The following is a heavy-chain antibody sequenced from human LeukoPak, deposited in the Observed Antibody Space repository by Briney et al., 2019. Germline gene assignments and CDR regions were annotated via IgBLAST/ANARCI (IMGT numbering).Heavy chain of an antibody. CDR2: ISSNSRNI. J-gene: IGHJ6*03. CDR3: TTDKVAVRGGGPGYYYYMDV. V-gene: IGHV3-48*01. D-gene: IGHD3-10*01. CDR1: GFTFSTYG. Sequence: GGSLRLSCAASGFTFSTYGMNWVRQAPGKGLEWVSYISSNSRNIDYAHSVKGRFTISRDDSKNTLYLQMNSLKTEDTAVYYCTTDKVAVRGGGPGYYYYMDVWGKGTTVTISS.